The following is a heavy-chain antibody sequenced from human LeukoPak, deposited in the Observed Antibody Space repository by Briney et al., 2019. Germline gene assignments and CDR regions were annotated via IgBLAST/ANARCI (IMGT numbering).Heavy chain of an antibody. Sequence: SETLSLTCAVYGGSFSGYYWSWIRQPPGKRLEWIGEINHSGSTNYNPSLKSRVTISVDTSKNQFSLKLSSVTAADTAVYYCARAQGSGWHRFHWFDPWGQGTLVTVSS. CDR2: INHSGST. D-gene: IGHD6-19*01. CDR3: ARAQGSGWHRFHWFDP. J-gene: IGHJ5*02. V-gene: IGHV4-34*01. CDR1: GGSFSGYY.